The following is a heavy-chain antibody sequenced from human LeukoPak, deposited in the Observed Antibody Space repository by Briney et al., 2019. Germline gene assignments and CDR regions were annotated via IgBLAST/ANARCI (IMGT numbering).Heavy chain of an antibody. V-gene: IGHV4-59*01. Sequence: SETLSLTCTVSGGSISSYYWSWIRQPPGQGLEWIGYIHYSGSTNYNPYLKSRVTISVDTSKNQFSLTLSSVSAADTAVYCCARVVVDCSSTSCPAGYYYGMGVWGQGTTVTVSS. J-gene: IGHJ6*02. CDR1: GGSISSYY. D-gene: IGHD2-2*01. CDR2: IHYSGST. CDR3: ARVVVDCSSTSCPAGYYYGMGV.